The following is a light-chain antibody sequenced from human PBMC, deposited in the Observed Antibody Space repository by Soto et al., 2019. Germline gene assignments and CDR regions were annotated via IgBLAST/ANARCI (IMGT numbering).Light chain of an antibody. CDR1: QSVGSNA. CDR2: AAF. J-gene: IGKJ2*01. CDR3: HQHASVPYT. Sequence: ETVLTQSPGTLVLSPGDRATLSCRASQSVGSNAVVWFQQRPGQAPRLLIYAAFTRATGIPGRFSGSGSGTDFTLTISRLEPEDFAMYYCHQHASVPYTFGQGTKLEIK. V-gene: IGKV3-20*01.